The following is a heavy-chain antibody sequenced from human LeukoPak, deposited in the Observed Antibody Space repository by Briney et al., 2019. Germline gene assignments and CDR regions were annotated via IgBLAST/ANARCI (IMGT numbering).Heavy chain of an antibody. V-gene: IGHV3-53*01. Sequence: PGGSLRLSCAASGFSVRSHYMSWVRQAPGKGLEWVAVIYSDRRTHYGDSVKGRFTISRDNSNNTLHLQMNSLRGEDTAVYYCARCGSDYDGGAFDIWGQGTVATVSS. CDR3: ARCGSDYDGGAFDI. CDR1: GFSVRSHY. CDR2: IYSDRRT. J-gene: IGHJ3*02. D-gene: IGHD2-21*02.